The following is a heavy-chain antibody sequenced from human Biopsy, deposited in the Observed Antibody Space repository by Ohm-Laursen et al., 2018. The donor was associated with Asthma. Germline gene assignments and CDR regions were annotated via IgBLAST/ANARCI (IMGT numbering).Heavy chain of an antibody. Sequence: SLRLSCAASGFTFSSSAMFWVRQAPGKGLEWVSVIYSGGTSDTADSVRGRFTISRDFYKNTLYLQMDSLRAEDTAVYYCARGDSSGWSHYYFDYWGQGTLVTVSS. CDR2: IYSGGTS. CDR1: GFTFSSSA. D-gene: IGHD6-19*01. V-gene: IGHV3-23*03. CDR3: ARGDSSGWSHYYFDY. J-gene: IGHJ4*02.